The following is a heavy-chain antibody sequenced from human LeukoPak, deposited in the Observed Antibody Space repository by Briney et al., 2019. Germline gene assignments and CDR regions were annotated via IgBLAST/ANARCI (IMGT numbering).Heavy chain of an antibody. CDR1: GYTFTGYY. CDR3: AREYSSGWRQERAFDI. CDR2: INPNSGGT. J-gene: IGHJ3*02. V-gene: IGHV1-2*06. Sequence: GASVKVSCKASGYTFTGYYMHWVRQAPGQGLEWMGRINPNSGGTNYAQKFQGRVTITTDESTSTAYMELSSLRSEDTAVYYCAREYSSGWRQERAFDIWGQGTMVTVSS. D-gene: IGHD6-19*01.